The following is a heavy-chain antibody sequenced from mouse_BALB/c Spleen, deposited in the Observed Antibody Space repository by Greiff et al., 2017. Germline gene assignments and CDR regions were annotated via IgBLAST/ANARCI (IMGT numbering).Heavy chain of an antibody. CDR3: AREGPYGYVDD. J-gene: IGHJ2*01. V-gene: IGHV5-17*02. D-gene: IGHD2-2*01. CDR2: ISSGSSTI. CDR1: GFSFSSFG. Sequence: EVKLMESGGGLVQPGGSRKLSCAASGFSFSSFGMHWVRQAPEKGLEWVAYISSGSSTIYYADTVKGRFTISRDNPKNTLFLQMTSLRSEDTAMYYCAREGPYGYVDDWGQGTTRTVAS.